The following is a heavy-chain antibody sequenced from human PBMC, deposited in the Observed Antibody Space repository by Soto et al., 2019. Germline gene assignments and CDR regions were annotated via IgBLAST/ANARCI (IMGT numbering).Heavy chain of an antibody. CDR2: ISYDGSNK. J-gene: IGHJ4*02. CDR1: GFTFSSYA. D-gene: IGHD2-21*02. CDR3: ARASATVPFDY. Sequence: QVQLVESGGGVVQPGRSLRLSCAASGFTFSSYAMHWVRQAPGKGLEWVAVISYDGSNKYYADSVKGRFTISRDNSKNTLYLQMNSLRAEDTAVYYCARASATVPFDYWGQGTLVTVSS. V-gene: IGHV3-30-3*01.